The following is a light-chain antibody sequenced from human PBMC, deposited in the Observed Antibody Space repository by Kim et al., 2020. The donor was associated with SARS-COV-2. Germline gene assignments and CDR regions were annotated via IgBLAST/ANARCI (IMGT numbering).Light chain of an antibody. CDR1: SGHSSYA. J-gene: IGLJ3*02. CDR2: LNSDGSH. Sequence: SVKLTCTLSSGHSSYAIAWHQQQPEKGPRYLMKLNSDGSHSKGDGIPDRFSGSSSGAERYLTISSLQSEDEADYYCQTWGTGIHVFGGGAQLTVL. V-gene: IGLV4-69*01. CDR3: QTWGTGIHV.